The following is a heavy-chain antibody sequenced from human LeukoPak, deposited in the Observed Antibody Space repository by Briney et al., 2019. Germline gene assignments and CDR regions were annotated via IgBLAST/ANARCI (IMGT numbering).Heavy chain of an antibody. V-gene: IGHV3-23*01. CDR3: AKDQVTMVRGANDY. CDR1: GFTFSSYA. D-gene: IGHD3-10*01. J-gene: IGHJ4*02. CDR2: ISGSGVST. Sequence: GGSLRLSCAASGFTFSSYAMSWVRQAPGKGLEWVSVISGSGVSTYYADSVTGRFTISRDNSKNTLYLQMSSLRAEDTAVYYCAKDQVTMVRGANDYWGQGTLVTVSS.